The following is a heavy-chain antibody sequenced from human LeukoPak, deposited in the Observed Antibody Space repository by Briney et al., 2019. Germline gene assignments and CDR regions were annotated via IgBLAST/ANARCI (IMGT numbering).Heavy chain of an antibody. D-gene: IGHD6-19*01. CDR2: IHPNGGDQ. CDR3: ASQPSAVAGNY. V-gene: IGHV3-7*02. J-gene: IGHJ4*02. Sequence: GDSLSLSCAASGFTFSNYWMTWVRQAPGKGLEWVANIHPNGGDQYYLDSVKGRFTISRDNAKNSLYLQMSSLTADDTAVYYCASQPSAVAGNYWGQGTLVTVSS. CDR1: GFTFSNYW.